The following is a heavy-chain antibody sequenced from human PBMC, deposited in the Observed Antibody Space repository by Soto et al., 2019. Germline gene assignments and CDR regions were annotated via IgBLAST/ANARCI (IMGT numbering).Heavy chain of an antibody. D-gene: IGHD3-16*01. CDR3: VKDRLGGGLDY. CDR1: GFICSNNA. CDR2: VTSRGDTT. Sequence: EVQLLQSGGGLVQPGGSLRLSCAASGFICSNNAMNWVRQAPGKGLEWVSIVTSRGDTTYYAYSVKGLFTISRDNYKNTLYLPVNSLAAEDTAVYYCVKDRLGGGLDYWGQGTLVSVSS. J-gene: IGHJ4*02. V-gene: IGHV3-23*01.